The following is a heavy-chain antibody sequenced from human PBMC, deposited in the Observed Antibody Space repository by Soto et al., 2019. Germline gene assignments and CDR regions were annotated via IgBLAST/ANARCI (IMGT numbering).Heavy chain of an antibody. J-gene: IGHJ4*02. D-gene: IGHD3-10*01. CDR1: GYIFTTYG. Sequence: ASVKVSCKASGYIFTTYGISWVRQAPGQGLEWMGWISAFNGNTNYAQRLQDRVTITTDTSTSTAYMEVRSLRSDDTAVYYCARDKAEIYRGVLEYWGQGTLVTVSS. CDR3: ARDKAEIYRGVLEY. V-gene: IGHV1-18*04. CDR2: ISAFNGNT.